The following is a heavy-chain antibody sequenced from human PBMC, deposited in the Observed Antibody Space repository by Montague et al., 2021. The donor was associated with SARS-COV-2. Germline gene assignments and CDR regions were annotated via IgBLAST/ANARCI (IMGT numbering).Heavy chain of an antibody. CDR1: DFTFSSYE. V-gene: IGHV3-48*03. Sequence: SLRPSCAASDFTFSSYEMNWVRQAPGKGLEWVSYISSSGSTIYYADSVKGRFTISRDNAKNSLYLQMNSLRAEDTAVYYCARSYDILTGYQSQALDYWGQGTLVTVSS. D-gene: IGHD3-9*01. CDR2: ISSSGSTI. J-gene: IGHJ4*02. CDR3: ARSYDILTGYQSQALDY.